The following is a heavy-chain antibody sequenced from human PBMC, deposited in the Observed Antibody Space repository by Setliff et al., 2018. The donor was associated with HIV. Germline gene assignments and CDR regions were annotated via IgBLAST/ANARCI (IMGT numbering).Heavy chain of an antibody. CDR1: GFTLSTFS. CDR3: AKEWAVAGTGFGDH. V-gene: IGHV3-23*01. CDR2: ISSKDGST. Sequence: GGSLRLSCAVSGFTLSTFSMSWVRQAPGKGLEWVSAISSKDGSTYYADSVRGRFTISRDNSKNTLYLHMNSLRAEDTALYYCAKEWAVAGTGFGDHWGHGTLVTVSS. J-gene: IGHJ4*01. D-gene: IGHD6-19*01.